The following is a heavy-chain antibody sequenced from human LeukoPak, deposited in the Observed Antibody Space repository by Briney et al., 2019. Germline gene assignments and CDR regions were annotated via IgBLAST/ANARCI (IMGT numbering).Heavy chain of an antibody. V-gene: IGHV4-59*01. Sequence: SETLSLTCTVSGASISSYYWSWIRQPPGKGLEWIGYFSYSGSTKYNPSLKSRVTISVDTSRNQFSLKLSSVTAADTAVYYCAREGGYGSGFLTYWSQGTLVTVSS. CDR3: AREGGYGSGFLTY. J-gene: IGHJ4*02. D-gene: IGHD3-10*01. CDR1: GASISSYY. CDR2: FSYSGST.